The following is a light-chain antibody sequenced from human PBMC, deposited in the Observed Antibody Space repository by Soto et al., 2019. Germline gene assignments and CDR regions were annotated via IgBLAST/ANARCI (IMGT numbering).Light chain of an antibody. V-gene: IGLV1-47*01. CDR3: AAWDDSLSGYV. CDR2: RNN. Sequence: QSVLTQPLSASGNPGQRVTISCSGSSSNIGSNYVYWYQQLPGTAPKLLIYRNNLRPSGVPDRFSGSKSGTSASLAISGLRSEDEADYYCAAWDDSLSGYVFGTGTKVTVL. J-gene: IGLJ1*01. CDR1: SSNIGSNY.